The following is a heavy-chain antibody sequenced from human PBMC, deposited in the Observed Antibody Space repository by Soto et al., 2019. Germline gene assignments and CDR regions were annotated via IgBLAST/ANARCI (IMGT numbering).Heavy chain of an antibody. CDR1: GFTFSDYY. D-gene: IGHD2-2*01. V-gene: IGHV3-11*01. J-gene: IGHJ5*02. CDR3: AREGERDVLVPAGTVDWFDP. CDR2: ISSSGSTI. Sequence: QVPLVESGGGLVKPGGSLRLSCAASGFTFSDYYMSWIRQAPGKGLEWVSYISSSGSTIYYADSVKGRFTISRDNAXSSXDXPMNSRRAEDTAVYYCAREGERDVLVPAGTVDWFDPWGQGTLVTVSS.